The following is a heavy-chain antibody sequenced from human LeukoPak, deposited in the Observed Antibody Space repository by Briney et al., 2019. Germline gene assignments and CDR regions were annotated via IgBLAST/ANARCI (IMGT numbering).Heavy chain of an antibody. CDR1: GYTFTGYY. V-gene: IGHV1-2*02. D-gene: IGHD5-18*01. CDR2: INPNSGGT. CDR3: ATTQWIQLWSRAFDI. Sequence: ASVKVSCKASGYTFTGYYMHWVRQAPGQGLEWMGWINPNSGGTNYAQKFQGRVTMTRDTSISTAHMELSRLRSDDTAVYYCATTQWIQLWSRAFDIWGQGTMVTVSS. J-gene: IGHJ3*02.